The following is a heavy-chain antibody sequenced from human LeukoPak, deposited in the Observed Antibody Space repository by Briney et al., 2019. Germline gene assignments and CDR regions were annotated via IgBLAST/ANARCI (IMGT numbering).Heavy chain of an antibody. CDR1: GFTVSSNY. J-gene: IGHJ4*02. D-gene: IGHD6-13*01. V-gene: IGHV3-66*02. CDR3: ARRRSSSWGIDY. Sequence: GGSLRLSCAASGFTVSSNYMSWVRQAPGKGLEWVSVIYSSGNTYYADSVKDRFTISRDNSKNTMYLQMNSLRTEDTAVYYCARRRSSSWGIDYWGQGTLVTVSS. CDR2: IYSSGNT.